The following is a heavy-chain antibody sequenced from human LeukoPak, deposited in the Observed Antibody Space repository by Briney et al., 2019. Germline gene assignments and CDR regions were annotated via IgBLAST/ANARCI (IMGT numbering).Heavy chain of an antibody. V-gene: IGHV3-33*01. D-gene: IGHD3-22*01. CDR2: IWNDGGKK. CDR1: GFTFSSYG. CDR3: ARGYYYGTTGHFDS. Sequence: PGGSLRLSCAASGFTFSSYGMHWVRQAPDKGLGWVAVIWNDGGKKYYADSVKGRFTISRDNSKNTLYLQMNSLRAEDTAVFYCARGYYYGTTGHFDSWGQGTLVTVSS. J-gene: IGHJ4*02.